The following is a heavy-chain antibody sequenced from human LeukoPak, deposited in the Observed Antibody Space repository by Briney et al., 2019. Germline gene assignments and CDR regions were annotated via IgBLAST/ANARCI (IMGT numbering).Heavy chain of an antibody. J-gene: IGHJ5*02. Sequence: SETLSLTCNVSGGSFTNYYWSWIRKTPEKGLEWIGQINHSGDTSYNPSLRSRITLSVDRSKNQFSLQVTSVTAADTGVYYCARGPGTVGLSPWGQGTLVTVSS. CDR1: GGSFTNYY. D-gene: IGHD1/OR15-1a*01. CDR2: INHSGDT. V-gene: IGHV4-34*01. CDR3: ARGPGTVGLSP.